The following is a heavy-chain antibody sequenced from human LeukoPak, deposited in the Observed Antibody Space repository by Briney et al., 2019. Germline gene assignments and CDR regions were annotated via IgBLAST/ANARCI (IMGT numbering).Heavy chain of an antibody. Sequence: RASVKVSCKASGYTLTSYGIRWVRPAPGQRLEWRGWISAYNGNTNYAQNLEGRVTMTTDTSTSTAYKKLRSLRSDDTAVYYCARDNGYCSGGSCYHAFDIWGQGTMVTVSS. D-gene: IGHD2-15*01. J-gene: IGHJ3*02. CDR1: GYTLTSYG. CDR2: ISAYNGNT. CDR3: ARDNGYCSGGSCYHAFDI. V-gene: IGHV1-18*01.